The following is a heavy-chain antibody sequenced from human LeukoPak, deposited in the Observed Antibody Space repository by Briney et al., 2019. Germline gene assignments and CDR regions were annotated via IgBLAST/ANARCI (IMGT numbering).Heavy chain of an antibody. CDR2: IYYSGST. CDR1: GGSISSYY. Sequence: PSETLSLTCTVSGGSISSYYWSWIRQPPGKGLEWIGYIYYSGSTNYNPSLKSRVTISVDTSKNQFSLKLSSVTAADTAVYYCAREVGYGLSPYYYYGMDVWGQGTTVTVSS. V-gene: IGHV4-59*01. D-gene: IGHD5-18*01. J-gene: IGHJ6*02. CDR3: AREVGYGLSPYYYYGMDV.